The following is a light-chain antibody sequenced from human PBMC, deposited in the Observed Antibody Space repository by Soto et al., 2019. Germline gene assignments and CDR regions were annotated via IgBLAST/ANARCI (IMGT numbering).Light chain of an antibody. Sequence: QSVLTQPASVSGSPGQSITISCTGTSSDVGGYNYVSWYQQHPGKVPKLMIYEVSNRPSGVSNRFSGSKSGNTASLTISGLQAEDEADYYCCSYTSTSSCVFGTGTQLTVL. CDR1: SSDVGGYNY. J-gene: IGLJ1*01. CDR2: EVS. CDR3: CSYTSTSSCV. V-gene: IGLV2-14*01.